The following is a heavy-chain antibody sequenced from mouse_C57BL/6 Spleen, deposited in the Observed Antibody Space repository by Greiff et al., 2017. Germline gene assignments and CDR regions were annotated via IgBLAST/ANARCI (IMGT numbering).Heavy chain of an antibody. CDR2: INYDGSST. Sequence: EVKLVESEGGLVQPGSSMKLSCTASGFTFSDYYMAWVRQVPEKGLEWVANINYDGSSTYYLDSLKSHFIISRDNAKNILYLQMSSLKSEDTATYYCARDVRYFDVWGTGTTVTVSS. CDR3: ARDVRYFDV. J-gene: IGHJ1*03. V-gene: IGHV5-16*01. CDR1: GFTFSDYY.